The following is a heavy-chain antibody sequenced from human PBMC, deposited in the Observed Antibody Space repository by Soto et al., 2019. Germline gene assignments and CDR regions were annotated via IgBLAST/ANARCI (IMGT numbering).Heavy chain of an antibody. V-gene: IGHV4-39*01. D-gene: IGHD6-13*01. CDR1: GGSISSSSYY. CDR3: ARHKIAAAFRCLFDL. CDR2: IYYSGST. J-gene: IGHJ5*02. Sequence: PSETLSLTCTVSGGSISSSSYYWGWIRHPPGKGLEWIGSIYYSGSTYYNPSLKSRVTISVDTSKNQFSLKLSSVTAADTAVYYCARHKIAAAFRCLFDLWRQGTLDIVSS.